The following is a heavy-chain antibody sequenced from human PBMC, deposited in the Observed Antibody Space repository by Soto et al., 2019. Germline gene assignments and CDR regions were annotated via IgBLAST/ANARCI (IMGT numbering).Heavy chain of an antibody. V-gene: IGHV3-9*01. CDR1: GFTVDDYG. CDR2: ISWNSGSI. D-gene: IGHD3-16*01. Sequence: GGSLRLSCAASGFTVDDYGMQWVRQAPGKGLEWVSGISWNSGSIGYADSVKGRFTISRDNAKNSLYLQMNSLRAEDTALYYCAKQSLMITFGGSLIDYWGQGTLVTVS. J-gene: IGHJ4*02. CDR3: AKQSLMITFGGSLIDY.